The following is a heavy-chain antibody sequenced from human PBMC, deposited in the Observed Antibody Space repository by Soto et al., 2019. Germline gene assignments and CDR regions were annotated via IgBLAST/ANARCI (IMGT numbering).Heavy chain of an antibody. V-gene: IGHV4-34*01. J-gene: IGHJ4*02. D-gene: IGHD3-3*01. Sequence: QVQLQQWGAGLLKPSETLSLTCAVYGGSFSGYYWSCIRQPPGKGLEWIGEINHSGSTNYNPSLKSRVTISVDTSKNQFSLKLSSVTAADTAVYYCARVKAIFGVVNFDYWGQGTLVTVSS. CDR1: GGSFSGYY. CDR3: ARVKAIFGVVNFDY. CDR2: INHSGST.